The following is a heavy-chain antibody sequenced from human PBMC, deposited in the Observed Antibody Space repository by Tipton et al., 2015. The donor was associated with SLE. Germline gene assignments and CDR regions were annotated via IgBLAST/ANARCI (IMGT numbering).Heavy chain of an antibody. V-gene: IGHV3-30*04. CDR1: GFTFSSYA. Sequence: SLRLSCAASGFTFSSYAMHWVRQAPGKGLEWVAVISYDGSNKYYADSVKGRFTISRDNSKNTLYLQMNSLRAEDTAVYYCAKGTITMVSDDYWGQGTLVTVSS. D-gene: IGHD3-10*01. CDR3: AKGTITMVSDDY. J-gene: IGHJ4*02. CDR2: ISYDGSNK.